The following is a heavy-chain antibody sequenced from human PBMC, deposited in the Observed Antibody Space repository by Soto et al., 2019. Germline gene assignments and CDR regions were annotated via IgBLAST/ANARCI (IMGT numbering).Heavy chain of an antibody. CDR1: GYNFAGYW. D-gene: IGHD3-3*01. V-gene: IGHV5-51*01. J-gene: IGHJ4*02. CDR3: ERGGVSTRTFDH. Sequence: GESLKISCKGSGYNFAGYWIAWVRQMPGKGLELMGIIYPSDSDTRYRPSFQGQVTISADKSISSAYLQWSSLRASDTAMYYCERGGVSTRTFDHWGQGTPATVSS. CDR2: IYPSDSDT.